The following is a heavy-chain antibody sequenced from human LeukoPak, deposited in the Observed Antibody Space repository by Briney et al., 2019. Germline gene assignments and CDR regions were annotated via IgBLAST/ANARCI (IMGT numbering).Heavy chain of an antibody. J-gene: IGHJ4*02. D-gene: IGHD3-3*01. CDR3: ARGITIFGVVPDYFDY. Sequence: PSETLSLTCTVSGGSISSSSYYWGWIRQPPGKGLEWIGSIYYSGSTYYNPSLKSRVTISVDTSKNQFSLKLSSVTAADTAVYYCARGITIFGVVPDYFDYWGQGTLVTVSS. CDR2: IYYSGST. CDR1: GGSISSSSYY. V-gene: IGHV4-39*07.